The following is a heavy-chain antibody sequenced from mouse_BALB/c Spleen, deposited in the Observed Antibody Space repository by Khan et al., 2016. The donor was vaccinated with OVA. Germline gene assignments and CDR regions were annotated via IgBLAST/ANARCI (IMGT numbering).Heavy chain of an antibody. CDR3: APAGTGDYFDY. CDR2: IDPANDNS. Sequence: VQLQQSGAELVKPGASVKLSCTASGFNIKDTHMHWVKQRPEQGLEWIGRIDPANDNSKYDPRFQGKATITADPSSNTAYLHLSSLTSEDTAVYYCAPAGTGDYFDYWGQGTTLTVSS. J-gene: IGHJ2*01. V-gene: IGHV14-3*02. D-gene: IGHD4-1*01. CDR1: GFNIKDTH.